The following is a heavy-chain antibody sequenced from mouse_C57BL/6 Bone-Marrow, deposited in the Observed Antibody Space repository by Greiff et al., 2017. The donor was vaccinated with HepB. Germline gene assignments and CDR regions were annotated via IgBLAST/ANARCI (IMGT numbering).Heavy chain of an antibody. Sequence: VMLVESGPGLVAPSQSLSITCTVSGFSLTSYGVSWVRQPPGKGLEWLGVIWGDGSTNYHSALISRLSISKDNSKSQVFLKLNSLQTDDTATYYCAKLFITTVVATYYYAMDYWGQGTSVTVSS. J-gene: IGHJ4*01. CDR1: GFSLTSYG. D-gene: IGHD1-1*01. CDR3: AKLFITTVVATYYYAMDY. V-gene: IGHV2-3*01. CDR2: IWGDGST.